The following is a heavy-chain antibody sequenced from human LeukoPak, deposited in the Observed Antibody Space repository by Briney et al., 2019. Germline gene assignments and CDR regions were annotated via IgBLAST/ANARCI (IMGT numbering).Heavy chain of an antibody. J-gene: IGHJ4*02. V-gene: IGHV3-21*01. CDR1: GFTFSSYS. CDR3: ARDRRGSGSYRARFDY. Sequence: GGSLRLSCAASGFTFSSYSMNWVRQAPGKGLEWVSSISSSSSYIYYADSVKGRFTIPRDNAKNSLYLQMNSLRAEDTAVYYCARDRRGSGSYRARFDYWGQGTLVTVSS. D-gene: IGHD3-10*01. CDR2: ISSSSSYI.